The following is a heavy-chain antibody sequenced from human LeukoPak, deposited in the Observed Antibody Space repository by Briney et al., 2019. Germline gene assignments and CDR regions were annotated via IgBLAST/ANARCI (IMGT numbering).Heavy chain of an antibody. Sequence: TGGCLRLXCAASGFTFSSYGMQWVRHTPGNGMELVAFIRYDGSKEYYADSVKSRFTISRDNSKNTLYLQMNSRKTEDTAVYYCAKDSRYYYVDYWGQGTLVTVSS. J-gene: IGHJ4*02. CDR1: GFTFSSYG. D-gene: IGHD1-14*01. V-gene: IGHV3-30*02. CDR2: IRYDGSKE. CDR3: AKDSRYYYVDY.